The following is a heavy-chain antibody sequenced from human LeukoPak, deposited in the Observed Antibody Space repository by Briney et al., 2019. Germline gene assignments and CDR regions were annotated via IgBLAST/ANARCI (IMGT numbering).Heavy chain of an antibody. V-gene: IGHV3-53*01. Sequence: GGSLRLSCSGSGFIVSNNYMSWVRQAPGKGLEWVSNMYSGGRTVYADSVKGRFTISRDTTKNTLFLQMNSLTAEDTAVYYCARAVAATSDGYYFDSWGQGTLVTVSS. D-gene: IGHD6-19*01. CDR2: MYSGGRT. CDR1: GFIVSNNY. CDR3: ARAVAATSDGYYFDS. J-gene: IGHJ4*02.